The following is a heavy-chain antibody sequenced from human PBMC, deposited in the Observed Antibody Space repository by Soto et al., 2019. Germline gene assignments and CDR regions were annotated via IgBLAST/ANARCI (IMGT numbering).Heavy chain of an antibody. J-gene: IGHJ6*03. Sequence: GGSLRLSCAASGFTFSSYGMHWVRQAPGKGLEWVAVIWYDGSNKYYADSVKGRFTISRDNSKNTLYLQMNSLRAEDTAVYYCAREGTIFGVVIQYYYYYMDVWGKGTTVTVSS. CDR3: AREGTIFGVVIQYYYYYMDV. CDR1: GFTFSSYG. CDR2: IWYDGSNK. D-gene: IGHD3-3*01. V-gene: IGHV3-33*01.